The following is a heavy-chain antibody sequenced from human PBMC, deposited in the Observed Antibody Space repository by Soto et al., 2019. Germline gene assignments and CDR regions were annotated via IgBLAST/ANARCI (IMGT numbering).Heavy chain of an antibody. CDR2: ISAYNGNT. Sequence: QVQLVQSGAEVKKTGASVKVSCKASGYTFTSFGISWVRQAPGQGLEWMGWISAYNGNTNYAENLQGRVTRTTDTSTSTAYMELRSLRSDDTAVYYCARDHRGGTDAFDIWGQGTMVTVSS. J-gene: IGHJ3*02. D-gene: IGHD2-15*01. V-gene: IGHV1-18*01. CDR3: ARDHRGGTDAFDI. CDR1: GYTFTSFG.